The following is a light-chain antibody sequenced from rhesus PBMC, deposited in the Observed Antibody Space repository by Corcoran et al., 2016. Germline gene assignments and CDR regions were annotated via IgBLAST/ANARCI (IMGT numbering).Light chain of an antibody. CDR2: YTS. CDR1: QGINNY. J-gene: IGKJ1*01. CDR3: QQHHSYPPT. Sequence: DIQMTQSPSSLSASVGDTVTITCRASQGINNYLAWYQQNPGNAPKPLIYYTSSLESGVPSRFSGSGSGTDWPLTISSRHPEDLATYYCQQHHSYPPTFGQGTKVEIK. V-gene: IGKV1S16*01.